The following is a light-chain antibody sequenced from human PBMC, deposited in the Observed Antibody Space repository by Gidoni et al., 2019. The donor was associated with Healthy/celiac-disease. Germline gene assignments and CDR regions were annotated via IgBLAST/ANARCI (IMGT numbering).Light chain of an antibody. J-gene: IGKJ4*01. CDR2: AAS. V-gene: IGKV1-39*01. CDR1: QSIRRY. Sequence: DIQMTQSPSSLSASVGDRVTITCRASQSIRRYLNWYQQKPGKAPKRLIYAASSLQSGVPSSFICSGSGSEFTLTISSLQPEEFATYYCQQSYSTPLTFGGGTKVEIK. CDR3: QQSYSTPLT.